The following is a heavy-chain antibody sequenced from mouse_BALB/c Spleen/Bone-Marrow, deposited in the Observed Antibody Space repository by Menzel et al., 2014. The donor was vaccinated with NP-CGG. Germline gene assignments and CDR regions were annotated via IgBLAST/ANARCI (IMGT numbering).Heavy chain of an antibody. CDR1: GFTFTDYY. J-gene: IGHJ2*01. Sequence: EVQRVESGGGLVQPGGSLRLSCAPSGFTFTDYYMNWVRQPPGRALEWLGFIRNKANGYTTEYSASVKSRFTISRDNSQNILYLQMNTLRVDDSATYYCARDKGRVFFDYWGQGTTLTVSS. CDR3: ARDKGRVFFDY. CDR2: IRNKANGYTT. V-gene: IGHV7-3*02.